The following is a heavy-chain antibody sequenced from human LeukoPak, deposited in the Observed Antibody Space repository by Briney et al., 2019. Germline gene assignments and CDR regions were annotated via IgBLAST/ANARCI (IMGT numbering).Heavy chain of an antibody. D-gene: IGHD3-16*02. V-gene: IGHV3-33*01. CDR1: VFTFSSYG. CDR3: ARENEVWGSYRY. CDR2: IWYDGSNK. J-gene: IGHJ4*02. Sequence: GGSLRLSCAASVFTFSSYGMHWVRQAPGKGLEWVAVIWYDGSNKYYADSVKGRFTISRDNSKNTLYLQMNSLRAEDTAVYYCARENEVWGSYRYWGQGTLVTVSS.